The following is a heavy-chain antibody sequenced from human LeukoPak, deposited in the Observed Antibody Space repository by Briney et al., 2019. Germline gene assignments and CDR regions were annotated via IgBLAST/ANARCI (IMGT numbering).Heavy chain of an antibody. CDR1: GFTFSSYT. J-gene: IGHJ4*02. CDR3: ARDRRAMTTCDY. CDR2: ISSSSSYI. D-gene: IGHD4-17*01. V-gene: IGHV3-21*01. Sequence: GGSLRLSCAASGFTFSSYTMNWVRQAPGKGLEWVSSISSSSSYIYYADSVKGRFTISRDNAKNSLYLQMNSLRAEDTAVYYCARDRRAMTTCDYWGQGNLVTVSS.